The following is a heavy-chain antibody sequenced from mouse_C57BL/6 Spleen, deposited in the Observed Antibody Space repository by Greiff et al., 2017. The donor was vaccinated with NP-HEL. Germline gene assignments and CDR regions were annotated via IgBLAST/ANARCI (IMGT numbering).Heavy chain of an antibody. V-gene: IGHV1-69*01. D-gene: IGHD1-1*01. CDR3: ARGGTTVVGAMDY. J-gene: IGHJ4*01. CDR2: IDPSDSYT. CDR1: SYTFTSYW. Sequence: QVQLQQPGAELVMPGASVKLSCKASSYTFTSYWMHWVKQRPGQGLEWIGEIDPSDSYTNYNQKFKGKSTLTVDKSSSTAYMQLSSLTSEDSAVYYCARGGTTVVGAMDYWGQGTSVTVSS.